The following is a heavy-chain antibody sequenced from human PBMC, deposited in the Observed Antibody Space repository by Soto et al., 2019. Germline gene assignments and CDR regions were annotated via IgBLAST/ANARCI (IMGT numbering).Heavy chain of an antibody. J-gene: IGHJ6*02. V-gene: IGHV4-34*01. CDR1: GGSFSGYY. CDR2: INHSGST. CDR3: ARTLDLFGVVPPPDYYYGMDV. Sequence: SETLSLTCAVYGGSFSGYYWSWIRQPPGKGLEWIGEINHSGSTNYNPSLKSRVTISVDTSKNQFSLKLSSVTAADTAVYYCARTLDLFGVVPPPDYYYGMDVWGQGTTVTVSS. D-gene: IGHD3-3*01.